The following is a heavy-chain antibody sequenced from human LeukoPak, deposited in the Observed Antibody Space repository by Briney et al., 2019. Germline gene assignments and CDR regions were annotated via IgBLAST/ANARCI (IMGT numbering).Heavy chain of an antibody. CDR1: GFTFSSYA. CDR2: ITSSSSYI. Sequence: GGSLRLSCAASGFTFSSYAMNWVRQAPGKGLEWVSSITSSSSYIYYADSVKGRFTISRDNAKNSLYLQINSLRAEDTAVYYCARRAGAYSHPYDYWGQGTLVTVSS. D-gene: IGHD4/OR15-4a*01. CDR3: ARRAGAYSHPYDY. J-gene: IGHJ4*02. V-gene: IGHV3-21*01.